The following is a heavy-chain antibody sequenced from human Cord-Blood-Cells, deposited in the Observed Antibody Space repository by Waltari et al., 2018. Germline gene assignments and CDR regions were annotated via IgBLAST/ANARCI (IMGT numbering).Heavy chain of an antibody. CDR2: IYYSGST. V-gene: IGHV4-39*07. J-gene: IGHJ4*02. D-gene: IGHD5-12*01. CDR1: GGSISSSSYY. CDR3: ASGGFVDIVAPVDY. Sequence: QLQLQESGPGLVKPSETLSLTCTVSGGSISSSSYYWGWIRQPPGKGLEWIGSIYYSGSTYYDPALTSRVTISVDTSKNQFSLKLSSVTAADTAMYYCASGGFVDIVAPVDYWGQGTLVTVSS.